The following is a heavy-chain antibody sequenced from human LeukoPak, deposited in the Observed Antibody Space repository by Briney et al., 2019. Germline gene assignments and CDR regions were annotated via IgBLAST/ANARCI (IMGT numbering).Heavy chain of an antibody. D-gene: IGHD3-10*01. CDR1: GYTFTSYA. Sequence: ASVKVSCKASGYTFTSYAMHWVRQAPGQRLEWMGWVNAGNGNTKYSQKFQGRVTITRDTSASTAYMELSSLRSEDTAVYYCAREGAYGSGSYYTNWGQGTLVTVSS. CDR2: VNAGNGNT. V-gene: IGHV1-3*01. CDR3: AREGAYGSGSYYTN. J-gene: IGHJ4*02.